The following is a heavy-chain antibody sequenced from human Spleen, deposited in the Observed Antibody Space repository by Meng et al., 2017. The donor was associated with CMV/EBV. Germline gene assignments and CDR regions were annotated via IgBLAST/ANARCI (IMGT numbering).Heavy chain of an antibody. J-gene: IGHJ4*02. D-gene: IGHD6-13*01. CDR2: INPNSGGT. CDR1: GYTFTGYY. V-gene: IGHV1-2*02. CDR3: ARSLAGIAAAGTNY. Sequence: ASVKVSCKASGYTFTGYYMHWVRQAPGQGLEWMGWINPNSGGTNYAQKFQGRVTMTRDTSISTAYMELSRLRPDDTAVYYCARSLAGIAAAGTNYWGQGTLVTVSS.